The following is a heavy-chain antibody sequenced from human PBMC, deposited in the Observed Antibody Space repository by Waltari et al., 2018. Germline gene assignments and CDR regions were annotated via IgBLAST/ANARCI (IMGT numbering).Heavy chain of an antibody. V-gene: IGHV4-39*01. D-gene: IGHD6-13*01. Sequence: QLQLQESGPGLLKPSGTLSLTCNVSADSISSGDHYLGWIRQSPGKGPEWIGSVYYSGSTSYNTSLKRRVTISVDTSKKQFSLKLSSVTAADTAVYYCARSLHIFRAAAGMFDYWGQGTLVTVSS. CDR1: ADSISSGDHY. CDR2: VYYSGST. J-gene: IGHJ4*02. CDR3: ARSLHIFRAAAGMFDY.